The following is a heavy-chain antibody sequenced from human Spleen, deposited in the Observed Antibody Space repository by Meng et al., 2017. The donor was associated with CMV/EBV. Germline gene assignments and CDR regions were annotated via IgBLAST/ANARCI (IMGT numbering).Heavy chain of an antibody. Sequence: SGPTLVKPTQTLTLTCTFSGFSLSTSGMRVSWIRQPPGKALEWLARIDWDDDKFFSTSLRTRLTIPKDTSKNQVVLTMTNMDPVDTATYYCARSASNYYYYGMDVWGQGTTVTVSS. CDR2: IDWDDDK. J-gene: IGHJ6*02. CDR3: ARSASNYYYYGMDV. CDR1: GFSLSTSGMR. V-gene: IGHV2-70D*14.